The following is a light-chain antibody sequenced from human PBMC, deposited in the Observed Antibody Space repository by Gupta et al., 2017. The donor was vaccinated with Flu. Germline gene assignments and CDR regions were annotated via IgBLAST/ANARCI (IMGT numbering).Light chain of an antibody. V-gene: IGKV2-30*01. Sequence: DVVLTQSPLSLSVGLGQPASLSCSSSQSLEYTNGNTYLSWFHQRPGQSPRRLIYNVFNRDSGVPDRFSGGGSGTEFTLRISRVEAEDTGLYYCMQGTHWPPITFGGGTKVEIK. CDR2: NVF. CDR1: QSLEYTNGNTY. CDR3: MQGTHWPPIT. J-gene: IGKJ4*01.